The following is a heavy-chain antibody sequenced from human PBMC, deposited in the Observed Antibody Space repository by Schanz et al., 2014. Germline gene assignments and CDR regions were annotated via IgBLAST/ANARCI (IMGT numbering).Heavy chain of an antibody. V-gene: IGHV3-11*04. J-gene: IGHJ5*02. CDR2: ITYNGGTI. Sequence: VQLLESGGGLVKPGGSLRLSCAASGFIFSDYYMAWIRQAPGKGLEWISYITYNGGTIYYADSVKGRFTISRDNAKNSLFLQMNSLRAEDTAVYYCARAGYDADNWFDPWGQGTLVTVSS. D-gene: IGHD2-2*01. CDR1: GFIFSDYY. CDR3: ARAGYDADNWFDP.